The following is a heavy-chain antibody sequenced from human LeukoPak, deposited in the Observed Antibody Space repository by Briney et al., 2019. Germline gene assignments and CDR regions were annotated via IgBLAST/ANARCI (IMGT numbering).Heavy chain of an antibody. J-gene: IGHJ4*02. CDR3: ARVGIAARPVDY. Sequence: GGSLRLSCAASGFTFSSYAMHWVRQAPGKGLEWVAVISYDGSNKYYADSVKGRFTISRDNSKNTLYLQMNSLRAEDTAVYYCARVGIAARPVDYWGQGPLVTVSS. CDR2: ISYDGSNK. V-gene: IGHV3-30-3*01. CDR1: GFTFSSYA. D-gene: IGHD6-6*01.